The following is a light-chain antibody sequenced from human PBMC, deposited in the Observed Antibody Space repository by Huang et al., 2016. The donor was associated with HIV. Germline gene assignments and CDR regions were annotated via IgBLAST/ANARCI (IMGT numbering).Light chain of an antibody. CDR2: KVS. J-gene: IGKJ2*01. CDR1: RSLVYSDGNTD. Sequence: RSSRSLVYSDGNTDLNWFQQRPGPSPGRQTYKVSNWDTGVPDRLSGSESGTDFTLKISRVEAEDVGVYYCMQVTQWPPYAFGQGTTGDQT. CDR3: MQVTQWPPYA. V-gene: IGKV2D-30*01.